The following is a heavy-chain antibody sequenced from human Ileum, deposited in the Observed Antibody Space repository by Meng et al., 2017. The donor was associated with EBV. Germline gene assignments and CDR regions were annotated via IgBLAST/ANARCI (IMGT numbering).Heavy chain of an antibody. J-gene: IGHJ4*02. D-gene: IGHD4-17*01. CDR3: ASGRDYAWHS. Sequence: QVQLPEAGPGLVKPAGTLALTCAGSGASISSNNWWSWVRQPPGKGLEWIGEIYHSGSTNYNPSFKSRVTMSVDKSKNQISLNLSSVTAADTAVYYCASGRDYAWHSWGRGTLVTVSS. V-gene: IGHV4-4*02. CDR2: IYHSGST. CDR1: GASISSNNW.